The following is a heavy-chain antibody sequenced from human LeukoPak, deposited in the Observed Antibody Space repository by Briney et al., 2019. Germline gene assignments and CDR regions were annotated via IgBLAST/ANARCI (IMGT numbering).Heavy chain of an antibody. CDR1: GFTFSSYA. CDR2: ISGSGDNT. D-gene: IGHD3-22*01. Sequence: GGSLRLSCAASGFTFSSYAMSWVRQAPGKGLEWVSGISGSGDNTYYADSVKGRFTISRDNSKNTLYVQVNSLGTEDTAAYYCAKGSYYDGSGSFYFDYWGQGTLVTVSS. J-gene: IGHJ4*02. V-gene: IGHV3-23*01. CDR3: AKGSYYDGSGSFYFDY.